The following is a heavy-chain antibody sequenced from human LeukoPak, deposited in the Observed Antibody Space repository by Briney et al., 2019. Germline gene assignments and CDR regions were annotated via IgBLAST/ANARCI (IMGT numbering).Heavy chain of an antibody. CDR2: IWYDGSNK. V-gene: IGHV3-33*01. CDR3: ARVGPPRQQEYYYGMDV. CDR1: GFTFSGYG. J-gene: IGHJ6*02. D-gene: IGHD6-6*01. Sequence: GGSLRPSCAASGFTFSGYGMHWVRQAPGKGLEWVAVIWYDGSNKYYADSVKGRFTISRDNSKNTLYLQMNSLRAEDTAVYYCARVGPPRQQEYYYGMDVWGQGTTVTVSS.